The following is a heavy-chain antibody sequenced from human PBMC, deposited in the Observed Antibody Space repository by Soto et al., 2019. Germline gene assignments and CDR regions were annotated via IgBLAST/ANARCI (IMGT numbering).Heavy chain of an antibody. CDR2: IIPLFGTA. CDR1: GGTFSSYA. V-gene: IGHV1-69*06. Sequence: QVQLVQSGAEVKKPGSSVKVSCKASGGTFSSYAVSWVRQAPGQGLEWMGGIIPLFGTANYAQKFQGRVTITADKYTSTAYMELSSLRSEDTAVYYCAGGKAVAGTWYFDYWGQGTLVTVSS. CDR3: AGGKAVAGTWYFDY. J-gene: IGHJ4*02. D-gene: IGHD6-19*01.